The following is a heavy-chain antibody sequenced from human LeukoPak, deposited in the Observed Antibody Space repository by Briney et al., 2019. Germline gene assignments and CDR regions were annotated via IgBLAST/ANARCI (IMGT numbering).Heavy chain of an antibody. D-gene: IGHD2-15*01. V-gene: IGHV4-59*01. CDR3: ARDPGYCSGGSCGNFDY. CDR2: MYYSGST. CDR1: GGSISSYY. Sequence: SETLSLTCTVSGGSISSYYWSWIRQPPGKGLEWIGYMYYSGSTSYNPSLKSRVTISADTSKNQFSLKLSSVTAADTAVYYCARDPGYCSGGSCGNFDYWGQGTLVTVSS. J-gene: IGHJ4*02.